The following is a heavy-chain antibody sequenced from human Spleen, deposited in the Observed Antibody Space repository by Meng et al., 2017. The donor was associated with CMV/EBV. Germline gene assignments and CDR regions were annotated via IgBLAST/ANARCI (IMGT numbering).Heavy chain of an antibody. J-gene: IGHJ4*02. D-gene: IGHD2-2*02. CDR3: ASGFCSSTDCYSEIDYFDH. V-gene: IGHV1-46*01. CDR1: GYTFTSYY. Sequence: ASVKVSCKASGYTFTSYYMHWVRQAPGQGLEWMGIINPSGGSTSYAQKFQGRVTMTRDTSTSTVYMELSSLRSDDTAVYFCASGFCSSTDCYSEIDYFDHWGQGTLVTVSS. CDR2: INPSGGST.